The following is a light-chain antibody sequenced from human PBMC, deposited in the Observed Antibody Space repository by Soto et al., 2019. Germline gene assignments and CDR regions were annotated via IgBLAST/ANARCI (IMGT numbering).Light chain of an antibody. J-gene: IGKJ4*01. CDR1: QGISSA. CDR2: DAS. V-gene: IGKV1-13*02. CDR3: QQFNRYPLT. Sequence: AIQLTQSPSSLSASVGDRVTITCRARQGISSALAWYQQKPGKAPKLVIYDASSLESEVPSRFSGSGSGTDFALTISRLQPEDFANYYCQQFNRYPLTCGGGPKVEIK.